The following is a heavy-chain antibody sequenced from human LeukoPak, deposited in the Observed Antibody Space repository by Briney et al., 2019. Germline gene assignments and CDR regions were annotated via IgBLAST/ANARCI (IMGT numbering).Heavy chain of an antibody. D-gene: IGHD4-11*01. Sequence: GGSLRLSCAASEFTFSTYAMTWVRQAPGQGLEGVSTISDGGGITYYADSVEGRFTISRDNSKSTLYLQMNSLRGEDTALYYCARGGDYDAFGIWGQGTMVTVSS. CDR3: ARGGDYDAFGI. V-gene: IGHV3-23*01. J-gene: IGHJ3*02. CDR1: EFTFSTYA. CDR2: ISDGGGIT.